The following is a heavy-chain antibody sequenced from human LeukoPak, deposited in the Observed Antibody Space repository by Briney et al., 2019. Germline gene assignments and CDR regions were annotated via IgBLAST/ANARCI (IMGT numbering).Heavy chain of an antibody. D-gene: IGHD1-7*01. CDR1: GFSLNTSGMC. CDR3: ARFRGATRTTDS. Sequence: SGPTLVNPTQTLRMTCAFSGFSLNTSGMCVSWIRQPPGKALEWLARIDWDGDKFYSRSLETRLTISKDTSRNQVVLTMTNLDPVDTATYFCARFRGATRTTDSWGQGTLVTVSS. CDR2: IDWDGDK. J-gene: IGHJ4*02. V-gene: IGHV2-70*17.